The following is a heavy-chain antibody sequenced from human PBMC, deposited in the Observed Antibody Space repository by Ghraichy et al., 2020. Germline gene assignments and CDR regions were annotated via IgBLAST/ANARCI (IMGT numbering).Heavy chain of an antibody. CDR2: LSSDGRSI. Sequence: GGSLRLSCAVSEFTFDCYDMTWVRQAPGKGLEWVSILSSDGRSIFYADSVKGRFTISRDKAKRTLYLQMNSLRADDTAVYYCAKEGGRLGERAFDVWGQGTKVTVSS. CDR1: EFTFDCYD. V-gene: IGHV3-23*01. CDR3: AKEGGRLGERAFDV. J-gene: IGHJ3*01. D-gene: IGHD3-10*01.